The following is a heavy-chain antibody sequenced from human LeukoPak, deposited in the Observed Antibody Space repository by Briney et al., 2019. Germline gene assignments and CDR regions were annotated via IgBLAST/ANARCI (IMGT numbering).Heavy chain of an antibody. J-gene: IGHJ4*02. CDR1: GGSFSGYY. CDR2: INHSGST. V-gene: IGHV4-34*01. Sequence: SETLSLTCAVYGGSFSGYYWSWIRQPPGKGLEWIGEINHSGSTNYNPSLKSRVTISVDTSKNQFSLKLSSVTAADTAVYYCARVWDSSGSYYFDYWGQGTLVTVSS. CDR3: ARVWDSSGSYYFDY. D-gene: IGHD3-22*01.